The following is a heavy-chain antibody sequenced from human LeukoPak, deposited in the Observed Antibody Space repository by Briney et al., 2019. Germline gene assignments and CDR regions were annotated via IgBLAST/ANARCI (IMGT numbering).Heavy chain of an antibody. CDR3: ATVSSPMWGVIAQYYFDY. J-gene: IGHJ4*02. Sequence: ASVTVSCKASGYTFTGYYMHWVRQAPGQGLEWMGWINPNSGGTNYAQKFQGRVTMTEDTSTDTAYMELSSLRSEDTAVYYCATVSSPMWGVIAQYYFDYWGQGTLVTVSS. CDR1: GYTFTGYY. D-gene: IGHD3-16*02. CDR2: INPNSGGT. V-gene: IGHV1-2*02.